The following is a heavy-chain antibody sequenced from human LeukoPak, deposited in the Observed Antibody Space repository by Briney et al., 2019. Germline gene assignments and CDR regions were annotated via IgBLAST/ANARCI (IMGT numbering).Heavy chain of an antibody. CDR3: ATNPHYYDSSGPSH. V-gene: IGHV3-23*01. CDR1: GFTFSSYA. CDR2: ISGSGGST. Sequence: GGSLRLSCAASGFTFSSYAMSWVRQAPGKGLEWVSAISGSGGSTYYADSVKGRFTISRDNSKNTLYLQMNSLRAEDTAVYYCATNPHYYDSSGPSHWGQGTLVTVSS. J-gene: IGHJ4*02. D-gene: IGHD3-22*01.